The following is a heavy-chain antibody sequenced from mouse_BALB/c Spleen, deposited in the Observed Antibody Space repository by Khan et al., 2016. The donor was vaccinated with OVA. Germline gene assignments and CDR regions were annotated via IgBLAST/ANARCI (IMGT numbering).Heavy chain of an antibody. CDR1: GYTFTSYW. V-gene: IGHV1-7*01. CDR2: INPSTGYT. J-gene: IGHJ3*01. CDR3: ANHGSSSAWLTY. Sequence: VQFQESGAELAKPGASVKMSYKASGYTFTSYWMHWVKQRPGQGLEWIGYINPSTGYTEYNQRFKDKATLTADKSSSTAYMQLSSLTSEESAVYYCANHGSSSAWLTYWGQGTLVTVSA. D-gene: IGHD1-1*01.